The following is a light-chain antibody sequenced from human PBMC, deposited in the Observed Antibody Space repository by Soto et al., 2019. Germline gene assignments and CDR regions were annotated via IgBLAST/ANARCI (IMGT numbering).Light chain of an antibody. Sequence: DIVMTQSPDSLAVSLGERATINCKSSRSILYSSNNKNYLAWYQQKPRQPPKLLIYWASTRESGVPDRFSGSGSGADFTLTISSLQAEDAAVYYCQHFFSPPFPFGQGTKLEIK. V-gene: IGKV4-1*01. CDR3: QHFFSPPFP. CDR1: RSILYSSNNKNY. J-gene: IGKJ2*01. CDR2: WAS.